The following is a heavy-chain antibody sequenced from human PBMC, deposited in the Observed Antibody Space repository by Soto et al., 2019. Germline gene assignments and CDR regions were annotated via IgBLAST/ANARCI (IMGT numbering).Heavy chain of an antibody. CDR3: AKDVGSDYGEAEYFQH. D-gene: IGHD4-17*01. J-gene: IGHJ1*01. CDR1: GFTFSSYA. CDR2: ISGSGGST. Sequence: HPGGSLRLSCAASGFTFSSYAMSWVRQAPGKGLEWVSAISGSGGSTYYADSVKGRFTISRDNSKNTLYLQMNSLRAEGTAVYYCAKDVGSDYGEAEYFQHWGQGTLVTVSS. V-gene: IGHV3-23*01.